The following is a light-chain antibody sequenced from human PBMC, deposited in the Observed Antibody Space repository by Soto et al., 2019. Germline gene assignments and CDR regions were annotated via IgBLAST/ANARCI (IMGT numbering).Light chain of an antibody. CDR3: QQYNDRPRT. CDR1: QSVTSN. J-gene: IGKJ1*01. Sequence: EIVMTQSPATLSVSPGERATLSCRASQSVTSNLAWYQQKPGQAPWLLIYDASTRATGLPARFSGSGSGTEFTLTISSLQSEDFAVYYCQQYNDRPRTFGQGTKVEIK. CDR2: DAS. V-gene: IGKV3-15*01.